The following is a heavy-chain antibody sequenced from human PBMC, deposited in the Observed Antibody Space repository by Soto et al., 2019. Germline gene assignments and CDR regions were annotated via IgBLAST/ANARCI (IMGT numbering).Heavy chain of an antibody. CDR1: GDTFTVFA. CDR3: ARAPGSGYGPGDY. D-gene: IGHD5-12*01. Sequence: QVQLVQSGAEVKKPGSSVKVSCKASGDTFTVFAISWVRQAPGQGLSWMGGIIPTIGTTNYVQRFQGRITITGDESTGTAYMELSSVKSDDTAVYYCARAPGSGYGPGDYWGQGTLVTVSS. CDR2: IIPTIGTT. J-gene: IGHJ4*02. V-gene: IGHV1-69*12.